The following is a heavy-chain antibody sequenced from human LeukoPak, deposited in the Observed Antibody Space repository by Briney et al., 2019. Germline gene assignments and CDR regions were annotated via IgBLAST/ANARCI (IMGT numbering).Heavy chain of an antibody. CDR1: GFTFSSYA. CDR3: ARYHYYGSGNGWFDP. D-gene: IGHD3-10*01. CDR2: ISSNGGST. Sequence: PGGSLRLSCAASGFTFSSYAMHWVRQAPGKGLEYVSAISSNGGSTYYANSVKGRFTISRDNSKNTLYLQMGSLRAEDMAVYYCARYHYYGSGNGWFDPWGQGTLVTVSS. J-gene: IGHJ5*02. V-gene: IGHV3-64*01.